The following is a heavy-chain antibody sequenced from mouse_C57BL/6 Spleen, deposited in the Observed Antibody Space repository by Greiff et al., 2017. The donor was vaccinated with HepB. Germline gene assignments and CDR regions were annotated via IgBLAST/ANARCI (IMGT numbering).Heavy chain of an antibody. Sequence: QVQLQQSGPELVKPGASVKISCKASGYAFSSSWMNWVKQRPGKGLEWIGRIYPGDGDTNYNGKFKGKATLTADKSSSTAYMQLSSLTSEDSAVYFCASLAGNYVESFAYWGQGTLVTVSA. CDR3: ASLAGNYVESFAY. V-gene: IGHV1-82*01. CDR2: IYPGDGDT. CDR1: GYAFSSSW. J-gene: IGHJ3*01. D-gene: IGHD2-1*01.